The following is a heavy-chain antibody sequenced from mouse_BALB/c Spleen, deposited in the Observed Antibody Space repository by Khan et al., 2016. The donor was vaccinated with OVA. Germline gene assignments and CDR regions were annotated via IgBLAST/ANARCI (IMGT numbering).Heavy chain of an antibody. CDR1: GYAFTSHN. V-gene: IGHV1S135*01. CDR2: IDPYNGGT. CDR3: ARYPSSGYDY. J-gene: IGHJ2*03. Sequence: VQLKQSGPELVKPGASVKVSCKASGYAFTSHNMFWVKQSHGKSLEWIGYIDPYNGGTAYNHKFRGKSTLTVDKSSSTAYLHLNSLTAEDSAVYYCARYPSSGYDYGDQGTSLTVSS. D-gene: IGHD3-1*01.